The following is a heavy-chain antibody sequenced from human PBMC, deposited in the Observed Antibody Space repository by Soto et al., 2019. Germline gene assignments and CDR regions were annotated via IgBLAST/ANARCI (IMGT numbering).Heavy chain of an antibody. CDR1: GFTFSSYA. CDR2: ISGSGGST. Sequence: GGSLRLSCAASGFTFSSYAMSWVRQAPGKGLEWVSAISGSGGSTYYADSVKGRFTISRDNSKNTLYLQMNSLRAEDTAVYYCAKDFDYYDSRMADYWGQGTLVTVSS. V-gene: IGHV3-23*01. D-gene: IGHD3-22*01. CDR3: AKDFDYYDSRMADY. J-gene: IGHJ4*02.